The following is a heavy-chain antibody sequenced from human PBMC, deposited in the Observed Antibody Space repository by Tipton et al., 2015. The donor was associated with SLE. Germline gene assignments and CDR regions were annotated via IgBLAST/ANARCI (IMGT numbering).Heavy chain of an antibody. D-gene: IGHD6-19*01. V-gene: IGHV4-59*12. Sequence: TLSLTCAVYGGSFSGYYWSCIRQPPGKGLEWIGDIYYSGSTNYNPSLKSRVTISVDTSKNQFSLQLNSVTPEDTAVYYCARSRIAVAGSYFDYWGQGTLVTVS. CDR3: ARSRIAVAGSYFDY. J-gene: IGHJ4*02. CDR2: IYYSGST. CDR1: GGSFSGYY.